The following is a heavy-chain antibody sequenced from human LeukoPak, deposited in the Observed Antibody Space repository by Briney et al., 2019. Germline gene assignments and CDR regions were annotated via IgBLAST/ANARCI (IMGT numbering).Heavy chain of an antibody. CDR2: ISGSSIYI. V-gene: IGHV3-21*01. D-gene: IGHD3-22*01. Sequence: GGSLRLSCAASGFTFSTYSMNWVRQAPGKGLDWVSSISGSSIYIYYADSVKGRFTISRDKAKNSLYLQMNSLRAEDTAVYYCARDPPYSDSSGYYYDYWGQGTLVTVSS. CDR1: GFTFSTYS. J-gene: IGHJ4*02. CDR3: ARDPPYSDSSGYYYDY.